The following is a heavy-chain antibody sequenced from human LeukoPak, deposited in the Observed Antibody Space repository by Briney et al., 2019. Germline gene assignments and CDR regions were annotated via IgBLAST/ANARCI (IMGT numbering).Heavy chain of an antibody. CDR3: AKDRDYGSGSYYNY. D-gene: IGHD3-10*01. CDR2: ISVNGGRA. Sequence: GGSLRLSCAASGFTFYNYVMSWVRQTPGKGLEWVSLISVNGGRASYSDSVKGRFTISRDNLKSTVYLQMNSLRAEDTAIYYCAKDRDYGSGSYYNYWGQGTLVTVSS. CDR1: GFTFYNYV. V-gene: IGHV3-23*01. J-gene: IGHJ4*02.